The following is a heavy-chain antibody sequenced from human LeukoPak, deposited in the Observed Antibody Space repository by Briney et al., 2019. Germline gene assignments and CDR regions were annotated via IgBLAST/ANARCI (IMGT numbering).Heavy chain of an antibody. CDR2: IYHSGIT. CDR3: ARLSSSWYQDWYFDL. D-gene: IGHD6-13*01. Sequence: SGTLSLTCAVSGGSINSNNWWSWVRQAPGKGLEWIGEIYHSGITNYNPSLKSRVTISIDKSKNQFSLKLSSVTAADTAVYYCARLSSSWYQDWYFDLWGRGTLVTVSS. J-gene: IGHJ2*01. V-gene: IGHV4-4*02. CDR1: GGSINSNNW.